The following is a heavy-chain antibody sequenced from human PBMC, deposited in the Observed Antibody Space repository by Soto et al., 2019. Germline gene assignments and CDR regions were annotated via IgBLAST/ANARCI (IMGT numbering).Heavy chain of an antibody. J-gene: IGHJ4*02. CDR1: GFTFSSYG. CDR3: AKGFDTDY. Sequence: GGSLRLSCAASGFTFSSYGMHWVRQAPGKGLEWVAVISYDGSNKYYADSVKGRFTISRDNSKNTLYLQMNSLRAGDTAVYYCAKGFDTDYWGQGTLGTVS. D-gene: IGHD3-10*01. V-gene: IGHV3-30*18. CDR2: ISYDGSNK.